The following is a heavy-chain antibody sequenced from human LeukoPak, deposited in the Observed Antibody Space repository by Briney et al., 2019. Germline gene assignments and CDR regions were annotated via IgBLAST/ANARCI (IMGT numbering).Heavy chain of an antibody. J-gene: IGHJ3*02. V-gene: IGHV3-48*04. D-gene: IGHD3-3*01. CDR3: ARTYDFGRGPPGDAFDN. Sequence: GGSLRLSCAASGFTFRIFGLNWVRQAPGKGPEWVSYIDARSGITYYADSAQGRFTISRDDARESVFLQMDGLRVDDTAVYYCARTYDFGRGPPGDAFDNWGPGTWVIVSS. CDR1: GFTFRIFG. CDR2: IDARSGIT.